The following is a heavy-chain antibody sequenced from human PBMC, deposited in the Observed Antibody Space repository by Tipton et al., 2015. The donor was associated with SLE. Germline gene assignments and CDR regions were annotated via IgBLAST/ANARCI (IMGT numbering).Heavy chain of an antibody. Sequence: TLSLTCTVSGGSISSYYWSWIRQPPGKGLEWIGYIYYSGSTYYNPSLKSRVTISVDTSKNQFSLKLSSVTAADTAVYYCARERPGDIVIAAARAFDIWGQGTMVTVSS. D-gene: IGHD6-13*01. CDR3: ARERPGDIVIAAARAFDI. V-gene: IGHV4-59*12. J-gene: IGHJ3*02. CDR2: IYYSGST. CDR1: GGSISSYY.